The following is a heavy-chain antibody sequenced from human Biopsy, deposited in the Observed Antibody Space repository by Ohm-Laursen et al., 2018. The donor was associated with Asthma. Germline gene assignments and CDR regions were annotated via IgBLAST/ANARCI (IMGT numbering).Heavy chain of an antibody. D-gene: IGHD3-22*01. J-gene: IGHJ3*02. Sequence: SLGLSCAASGFVFSQCGMHWVRQGPGKGLEWVALVSSDGHNKYYEDSVKGRFTISRDNSRNRLYLQINSLTVEDSAVYFCARQSGQEYGDSIPFDTWGQGTKVAVSS. CDR1: GFVFSQCG. V-gene: IGHV3-30*03. CDR3: ARQSGQEYGDSIPFDT. CDR2: VSSDGHNK.